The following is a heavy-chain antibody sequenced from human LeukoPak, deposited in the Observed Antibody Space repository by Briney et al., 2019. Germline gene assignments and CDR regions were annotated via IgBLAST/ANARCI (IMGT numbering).Heavy chain of an antibody. CDR3: ASPPSSSAGVVPAAPIDY. CDR2: ISSSGSTI. V-gene: IGHV3-11*04. D-gene: IGHD2-2*01. J-gene: IGHJ4*02. Sequence: GSLRLSCAASGFTFSDYYMSWIRQAPGKGLEWVSYISSSGSTIYYADSVKGRFTISRDNAKNSLYLQMNSLRAEDTAVYYCASPPSSSAGVVPAAPIDYWGQGTLVTVSS. CDR1: GFTFSDYY.